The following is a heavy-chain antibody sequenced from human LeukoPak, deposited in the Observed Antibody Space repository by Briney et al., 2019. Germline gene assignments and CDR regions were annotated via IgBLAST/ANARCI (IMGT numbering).Heavy chain of an antibody. CDR1: GFTFSSYS. D-gene: IGHD3-3*01. CDR3: ARKGYDFWSGYLSDLYYFDY. Sequence: GGSLRLSCAASGFTFSSYSMNWVRQAPGKGLEWVSSISSSSSYIYYADSVKGRFTISRDNAKNSLYLQMNSLRAEDTALYHCARKGYDFWSGYLSDLYYFDYWGQGTLVTVSS. CDR2: ISSSSSYI. V-gene: IGHV3-21*04. J-gene: IGHJ4*02.